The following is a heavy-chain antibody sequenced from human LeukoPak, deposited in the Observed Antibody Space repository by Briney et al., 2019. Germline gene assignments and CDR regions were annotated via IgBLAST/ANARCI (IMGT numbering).Heavy chain of an antibody. V-gene: IGHV3-20*04. J-gene: IGHJ4*02. CDR1: GFTFDDYG. Sequence: PGGSLRLSCAASGFTFDDYGMSWVRQAPGKGLEWVSGINWNGGSTAYADSVKGRFTISRDNAKNSMYLRMNSLRAAATALYYFGRGGGYYDSSGHDYWGQGTLVTVSS. D-gene: IGHD3-22*01. CDR2: INWNGGST. CDR3: GRGGGYYDSSGHDY.